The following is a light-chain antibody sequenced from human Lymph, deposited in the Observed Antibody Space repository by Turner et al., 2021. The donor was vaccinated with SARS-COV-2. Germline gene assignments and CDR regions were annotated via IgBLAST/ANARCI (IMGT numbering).Light chain of an antibody. J-gene: IGKJ2*01. CDR2: WAS. Sequence: DIVMTQSPDSLAVSLGERATINCKSSQSVLYSSNNKNYLAWYQLKPGQPPKLLIYWASTRESGVPDRFSGSGSGTDFTLTISSLQAEDVAVYYCQQYYSTPYTFGQGTKLEIQ. CDR1: QSVLYSSNNKNY. CDR3: QQYYSTPYT. V-gene: IGKV4-1*01.